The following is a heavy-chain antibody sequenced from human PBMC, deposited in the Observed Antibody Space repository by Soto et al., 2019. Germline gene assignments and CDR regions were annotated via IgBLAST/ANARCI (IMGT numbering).Heavy chain of an antibody. Sequence: SETLSLTCTVSGGSISNYYWNWIRQSPGKGLEWIGYIYSSGSTHYNPSLQNRVTISIDTSKNQVSLKVTPVTAADTAVYYCARYGSGILFDYWGQGALVTVSS. CDR3: ARYGSGILFDY. CDR1: GGSISNYY. CDR2: IYSSGST. V-gene: IGHV4-59*12. J-gene: IGHJ4*02. D-gene: IGHD3-10*01.